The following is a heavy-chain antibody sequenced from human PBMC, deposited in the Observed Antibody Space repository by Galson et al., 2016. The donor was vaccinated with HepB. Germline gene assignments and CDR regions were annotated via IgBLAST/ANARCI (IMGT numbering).Heavy chain of an antibody. J-gene: IGHJ4*03. V-gene: IGHV2-5*02. CDR1: GFSLSATGVG. CDR2: IYWDDDK. Sequence: PALVKPTQTLTLTCTFSGFSLSATGVGVGWIRQPPGKALEWLAIIYWDDDKFYSPSLKTRLTITKDTSKDQVVLTMTNMDPVDTATYYCAPRRSGDLYYFDYGGQGTMVAVAS. CDR3: APRRSGDLYYFDY. D-gene: IGHD4-17*01.